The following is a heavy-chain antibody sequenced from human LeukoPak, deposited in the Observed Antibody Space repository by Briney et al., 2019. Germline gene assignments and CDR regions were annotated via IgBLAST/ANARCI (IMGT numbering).Heavy chain of an antibody. J-gene: IGHJ4*02. Sequence: GGSLRHSCAASGFTLSSYWMFWVRQAPGKGLEWVSRINSDGSDTLYADSVKGRFTISRDNAKNTLYLQMNSLRAGDTAVYYCSRGKILGDDFDYWGQGTLVTVSS. V-gene: IGHV3-74*01. CDR2: INSDGSDT. D-gene: IGHD2-21*02. CDR1: GFTLSSYW. CDR3: SRGKILGDDFDY.